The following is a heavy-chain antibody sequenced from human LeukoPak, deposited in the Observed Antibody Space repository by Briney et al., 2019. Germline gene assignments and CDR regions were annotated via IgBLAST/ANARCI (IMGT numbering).Heavy chain of an antibody. Sequence: GGSLRLSCAASGFTFISYAMSWVRQAPGKGLEWVSAISGSGGSTYYADSVKGRFTISRDNSKNTLYLQMNSLRAEDTAVYYCAKDPASSSWYQDNWFDPWGQGTLVTVSS. CDR1: GFTFISYA. D-gene: IGHD6-13*01. CDR2: ISGSGGST. V-gene: IGHV3-23*01. J-gene: IGHJ5*02. CDR3: AKDPASSSWYQDNWFDP.